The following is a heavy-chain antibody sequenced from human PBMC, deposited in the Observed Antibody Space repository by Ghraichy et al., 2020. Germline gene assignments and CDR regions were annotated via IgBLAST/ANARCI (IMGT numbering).Heavy chain of an antibody. J-gene: IGHJ4*02. Sequence: SVKVSCKASGYTFTSYGISWVRQAPGQGLEWMGWISVYNGNTNYAQKLQGRVTMTTDTSTTTAYMELRSLRSDDTAVYYCARVSCSTTSCYGAFRYFDYWGQGTLVTVSS. CDR2: ISVYNGNT. CDR3: ARVSCSTTSCYGAFRYFDY. V-gene: IGHV1-18*01. CDR1: GYTFTSYG. D-gene: IGHD2-2*01.